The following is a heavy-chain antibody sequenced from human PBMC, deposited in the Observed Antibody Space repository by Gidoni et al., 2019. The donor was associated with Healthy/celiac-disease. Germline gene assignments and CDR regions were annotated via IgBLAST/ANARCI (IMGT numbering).Heavy chain of an antibody. CDR1: GGSISSGGYY. V-gene: IGHV4-31*03. J-gene: IGHJ5*02. CDR3: ARGGLRYCSSTSCYWAHRFDP. D-gene: IGHD2-2*01. Sequence: QVQLQESGPGLVKPSQTLSLPCTVSGGSISSGGYYWSWIRQHPGKGLEWIGSIYYSGSTYYNPSLKSRVTISVDTSKNQFSLKLSSVTAADTAVYYCARGGLRYCSSTSCYWAHRFDPWGQGTLVTVSS. CDR2: IYYSGST.